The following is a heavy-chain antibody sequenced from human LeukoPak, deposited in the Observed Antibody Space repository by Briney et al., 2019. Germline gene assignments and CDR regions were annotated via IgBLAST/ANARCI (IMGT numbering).Heavy chain of an antibody. CDR1: GGSFSGYY. D-gene: IGHD3-3*01. V-gene: IGHV4-34*01. CDR2: INHSGST. CDR3: ARDIAEHYDFWSGPTPKGNWFDP. J-gene: IGHJ5*02. Sequence: SETLSLTCAVYGGSFSGYYWSWIRQPPGKGLEWIGEINHSGSTNYNPSLKSRVTISVDTSKNQFSLKLSSVTAADTAVYYCARDIAEHYDFWSGPTPKGNWFDPWGQGTLVTVSS.